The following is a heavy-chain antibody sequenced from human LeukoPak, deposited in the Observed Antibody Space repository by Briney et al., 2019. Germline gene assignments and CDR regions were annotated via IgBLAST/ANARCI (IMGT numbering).Heavy chain of an antibody. V-gene: IGHV3-7*03. Sequence: GGSLRLSCAAPGFTFSSYWVSWVRQAPGKGLEGVANIKQDGSEKYYVDSVKGRFTISRDNAKNSLYLQMNSLRAEDTAVYFCAREVGALGRYCTSTSCPHYYYYMDVWGKGTTVTVSS. CDR3: AREVGALGRYCTSTSCPHYYYYMDV. D-gene: IGHD2-2*01. CDR2: IKQDGSEK. J-gene: IGHJ6*03. CDR1: GFTFSSYW.